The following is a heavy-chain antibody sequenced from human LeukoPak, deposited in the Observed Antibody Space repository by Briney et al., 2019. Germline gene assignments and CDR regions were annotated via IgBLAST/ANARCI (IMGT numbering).Heavy chain of an antibody. V-gene: IGHV3-74*01. Sequence: GGSLRLSCAASGFTFSNYWLHWVRQAPGKGLVWVSRIDANAKTTSYADSVKGRFTISRDNAKNSLYLQMNSQRAEDTAVYYCASTNGAWGQGTLVTVSS. CDR3: ASTNGA. CDR1: GFTFSNYW. D-gene: IGHD2-8*01. CDR2: IDANAKTT. J-gene: IGHJ4*02.